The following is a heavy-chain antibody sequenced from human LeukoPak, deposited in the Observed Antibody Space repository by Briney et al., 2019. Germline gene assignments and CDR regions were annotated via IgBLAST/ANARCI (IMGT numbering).Heavy chain of an antibody. J-gene: IGHJ4*02. CDR1: GFTFNNHW. CDR3: ATLGSGWYWSFFDY. V-gene: IGHV3-7*03. D-gene: IGHD6-19*01. Sequence: GGSLRLFCAASGFTFNNHWMSCVRQAPGKGLEWVANIRHDGSDKKYVDSVKGRFTISRDNAENLLFLQMNSLRAEDTAVYYCATLGSGWYWSFFDYWGQGTLVTVSS. CDR2: IRHDGSDK.